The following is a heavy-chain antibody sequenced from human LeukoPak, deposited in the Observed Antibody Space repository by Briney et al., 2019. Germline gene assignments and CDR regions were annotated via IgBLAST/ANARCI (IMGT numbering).Heavy chain of an antibody. CDR2: MNPNSGNT. CDR1: GYTFTSYD. Sequence: ASVKVSCKASGYTFTSYDINWVRQATGQGLEWRGWMNPNSGNTGYAQKFQGRVTITADKSTSTAYMELSSLRSEDTAVYYCARDPQYYYDSSGYWGYWGQGTLVTVSS. J-gene: IGHJ4*02. D-gene: IGHD3-22*01. V-gene: IGHV1-8*01. CDR3: ARDPQYYYDSSGYWGY.